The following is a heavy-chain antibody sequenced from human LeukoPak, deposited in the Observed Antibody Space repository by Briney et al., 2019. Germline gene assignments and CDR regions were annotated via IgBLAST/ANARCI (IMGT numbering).Heavy chain of an antibody. CDR1: GFTFTTYW. CDR2: IKQDGSEK. Sequence: GGSLRLFCAASGFTFTTYWMGWVRQAPGKGLEWVANIKQDGSEKYYVDSVKGRFTISRDNAKNSLSLQMNSLRAEDTAVYYCARPLMYYYGSETYFWFDPWGQGTLVTVSS. V-gene: IGHV3-7*01. CDR3: ARPLMYYYGSETYFWFDP. J-gene: IGHJ5*02. D-gene: IGHD3-10*01.